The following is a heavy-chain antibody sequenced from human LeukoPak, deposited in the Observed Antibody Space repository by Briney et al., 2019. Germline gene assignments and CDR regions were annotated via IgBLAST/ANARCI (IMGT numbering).Heavy chain of an antibody. J-gene: IGHJ6*02. D-gene: IGHD2-15*01. Sequence: SETLSLTCTVSGGSISNYYWSWIRQPPGEGLEWIGYIYYSGNINYNPSLKSRVTISVDTSKNQVSLKLSSVTAADTAVYYCARSSGRGPAYYYGLDVWGQGTTVTVFS. CDR3: ARSSGRGPAYYYGLDV. CDR2: IYYSGNI. CDR1: GGSISNYY. V-gene: IGHV4-59*01.